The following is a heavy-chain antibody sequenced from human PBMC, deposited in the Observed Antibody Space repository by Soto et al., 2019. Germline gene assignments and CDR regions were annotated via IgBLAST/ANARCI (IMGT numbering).Heavy chain of an antibody. CDR2: ISGSSSYI. Sequence: GGSLRLSCAASGFTFSSYAMSWVRQAPGKGLEWVSAISGSSSYIYYADSVKGRFTISRDNAKNSLYLQMNSLRAEDTAVYYCATSITMIVVANPLDYWGQGTLVTVSS. CDR1: GFTFSSYA. CDR3: ATSITMIVVANPLDY. D-gene: IGHD3-22*01. J-gene: IGHJ4*02. V-gene: IGHV3-21*01.